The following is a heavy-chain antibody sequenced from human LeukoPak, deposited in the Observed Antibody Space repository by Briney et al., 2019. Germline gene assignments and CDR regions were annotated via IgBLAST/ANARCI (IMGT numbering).Heavy chain of an antibody. CDR1: GYTFTSYA. CDR3: AREGGLFWSGYYRWFDP. J-gene: IGHJ5*02. Sequence: ASVKVPCKASGYTFTSYAMNWVRQAPGQGLEWMGWINTNTGNPTYAQGFTGRFVFSLDTSVSTAYLQISSLKAEDTAVYYCAREGGLFWSGYYRWFDPWGQGTLVTVSS. V-gene: IGHV7-4-1*02. D-gene: IGHD3-3*01. CDR2: INTNTGNP.